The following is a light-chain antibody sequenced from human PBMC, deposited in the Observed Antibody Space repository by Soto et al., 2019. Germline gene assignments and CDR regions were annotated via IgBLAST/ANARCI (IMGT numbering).Light chain of an antibody. CDR2: EVS. J-gene: IGLJ1*01. CDR3: SSYRSSITLV. CDR1: SSDGGGYNY. V-gene: IGLV2-14*01. Sequence: QSALTQPASVSGSPGQSISISCTGTSSDGGGYNYGSWYQQHPGKAPKLMMYEVSNRPSGISNRFSRSKSGNTASLTISGIQAEDEGDYYCSSYRSSITLVFGNGTKLTVL.